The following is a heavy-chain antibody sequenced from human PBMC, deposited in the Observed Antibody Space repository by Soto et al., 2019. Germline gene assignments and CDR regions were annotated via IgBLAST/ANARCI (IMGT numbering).Heavy chain of an antibody. CDR1: GYTFNSYG. CDR2: ISSYNGNT. J-gene: IGHJ6*02. CDR3: ASGDCSGGKCYPYYYYGMDV. Sequence: QVQLVQSGAEVKKPGASVKVSCKASGYTFNSYGVSWVRQAPGQGLEWMGWISSYNGNTYHALRFQGRVTMTTDTSTSTIYMELTSLTSDDTAVYYCASGDCSGGKCYPYYYYGMDVWGQGTTVIVSS. D-gene: IGHD2-15*01. V-gene: IGHV1-18*01.